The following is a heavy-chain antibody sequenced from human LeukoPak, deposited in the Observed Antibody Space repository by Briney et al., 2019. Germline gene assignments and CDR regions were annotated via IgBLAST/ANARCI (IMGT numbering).Heavy chain of an antibody. CDR1: GGSISSGDYY. Sequence: SETLSLTCTVSGGSISSGDYYWSWIRQPPGKGLEWIGYIYYSGSTYYNPSLKSRVTISVDTSKNQFSLKLSSVTAADTAVYYCAREAHYYGSGRVDYRGQGTLVTVSS. D-gene: IGHD3-10*01. CDR2: IYYSGST. V-gene: IGHV4-30-4*01. CDR3: AREAHYYGSGRVDY. J-gene: IGHJ4*02.